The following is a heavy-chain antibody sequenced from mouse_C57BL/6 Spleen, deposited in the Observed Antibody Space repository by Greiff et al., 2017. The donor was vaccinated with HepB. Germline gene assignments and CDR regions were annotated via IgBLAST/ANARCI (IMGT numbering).Heavy chain of an antibody. D-gene: IGHD2-5*01. CDR3: TRAAYYSNYDTGLFAY. CDR1: GFTFSSYA. V-gene: IGHV5-9-1*02. Sequence: EVQLVESGEGLVKPGGSLKLSCAASGFTFSSYAMSWVRQTPEKRLEWVAYISSGGDYIYYADTVKGRFTISRDNARNTLYLQMSSLKSEDTAMYYCTRAAYYSNYDTGLFAYWGQGTLVTVSA. J-gene: IGHJ3*01. CDR2: ISSGGDYI.